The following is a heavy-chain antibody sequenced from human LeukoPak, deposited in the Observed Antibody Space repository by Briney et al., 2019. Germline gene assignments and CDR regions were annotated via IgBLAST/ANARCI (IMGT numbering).Heavy chain of an antibody. Sequence: GGSLRLSCVASGLTVNSNYMSWVRQAPGRGLEWVSAISGSGGSKYYADSEKGRFTISSDNSKNTLYLQMNGLRAEDTAVYYCAKDLAGSGSYSFDYWGQGTLVTVSS. CDR2: ISGSGGSK. J-gene: IGHJ4*02. V-gene: IGHV3-23*01. CDR1: GLTVNSNY. CDR3: AKDLAGSGSYSFDY. D-gene: IGHD1-26*01.